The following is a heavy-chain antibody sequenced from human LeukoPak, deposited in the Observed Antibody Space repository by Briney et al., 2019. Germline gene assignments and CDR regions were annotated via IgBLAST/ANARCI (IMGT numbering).Heavy chain of an antibody. V-gene: IGHV3-74*01. D-gene: IGHD4-23*01. CDR2: VNSDVTPT. CDR1: QSTFYSYW. J-gene: IGHJ4*02. Sequence: GGSLRLSCAASQSTFYSYWMHWVRQVPGKGLAWVSRVNSDVTPTSYADSVKGRFTVSRDNTKNTLYLQMDSLRVDDTAVYYCAGGGFSGFDRWGQGIVVTVSS. CDR3: AGGGFSGFDR.